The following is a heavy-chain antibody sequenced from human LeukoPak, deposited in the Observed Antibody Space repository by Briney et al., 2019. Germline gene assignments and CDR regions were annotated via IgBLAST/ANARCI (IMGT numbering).Heavy chain of an antibody. J-gene: IGHJ4*02. CDR3: ARAGYSHGFDY. V-gene: IGHV3-30*14. Sequence: GGSLRLSCAASGFTFSSYAMHWVRQAPGKGLEWVAVISYDGSNKYYADSVKGRFTISRDNSKNTLYLQMNSLRAEDTAVYYCARAGYSHGFDYWGQGTLVTVSS. CDR1: GFTFSSYA. D-gene: IGHD5-18*01. CDR2: ISYDGSNK.